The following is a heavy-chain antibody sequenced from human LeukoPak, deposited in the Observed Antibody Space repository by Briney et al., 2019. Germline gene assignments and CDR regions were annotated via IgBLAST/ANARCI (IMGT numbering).Heavy chain of an antibody. V-gene: IGHV3-53*01. CDR3: ARRAGAYTHPYDY. Sequence: GGSLRLSCTVSGFIVSSNSMSWVRQAPGKGLEWVSFIYSAGSTHYSDSVKGRFTISIDNSKNTLYLQMNSLRAEDTAVYYCARRAGAYTHPYDYWGQGTLVTVS. J-gene: IGHJ4*02. CDR1: GFIVSSNS. CDR2: IYSAGST. D-gene: IGHD3-16*01.